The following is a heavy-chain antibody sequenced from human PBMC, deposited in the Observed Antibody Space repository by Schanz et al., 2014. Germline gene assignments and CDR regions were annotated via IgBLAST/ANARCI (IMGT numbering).Heavy chain of an antibody. V-gene: IGHV3-30*02. J-gene: IGHJ4*02. D-gene: IGHD3-10*01. CDR3: AKVGLYYYGSGFDY. CDR1: GFTFSSYG. Sequence: QVQLVESGGGAVQPGGSLRLSCAASGFTFSSYGMHWVRQAPGKGLEWVAFIRYDGSNKYYADSVKGRFTISRDNSKNTLYLQMNSLRAEDTAVYYCAKVGLYYYGSGFDYWGQGTLVTVSS. CDR2: IRYDGSNK.